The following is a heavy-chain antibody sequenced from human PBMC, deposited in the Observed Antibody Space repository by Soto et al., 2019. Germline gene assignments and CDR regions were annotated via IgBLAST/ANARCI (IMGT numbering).Heavy chain of an antibody. CDR1: GASISSRSYY. V-gene: IGHV4-39*01. CDR2: FDYSGRT. CDR3: ARRNYPYYFDY. D-gene: IGHD3-10*01. J-gene: IGHJ4*02. Sequence: QPQLQESGPGLVKPSETLSLTCTVSGASISSRSYYWGWIRQPPGKGLEWIATFDYSGRTFYNPSLKSRIFISVDTSKNQFSLNLTSVTAADTAVYYCARRNYPYYFDYWGQGTLVTVSP.